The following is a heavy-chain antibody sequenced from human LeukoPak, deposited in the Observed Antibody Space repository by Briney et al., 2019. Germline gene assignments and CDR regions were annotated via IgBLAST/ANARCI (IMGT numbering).Heavy chain of an antibody. CDR2: ISPYNGDT. CDR1: AYIFTNYG. V-gene: IGHV1-18*01. Sequence: ASLKVSCKASAYIFTNYGINWVRQAPGQGLEWMEWISPYNGDTNYPKKFQGRVTMTTDTSTSTAYMELRSLRSDDTAIYYCARGSQRWVDIWGKGTTVTVSS. J-gene: IGHJ6*04. D-gene: IGHD2-2*01. CDR3: ARGSQRWVDI.